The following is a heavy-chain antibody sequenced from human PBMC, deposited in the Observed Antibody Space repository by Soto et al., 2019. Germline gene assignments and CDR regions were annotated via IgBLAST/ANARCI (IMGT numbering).Heavy chain of an antibody. CDR3: ARDGYGDYTGWFDP. D-gene: IGHD4-17*01. Sequence: QVQLQESGPGLVKPSQTLSLTCTVSGGSISSGGYYCSWIRQHPGKGLEWIGYIYYSGSTYYNPSLKSRVTISVDTSKNQFSLKLSSMTAADTAVYYCARDGYGDYTGWFDPWGQGTLVTVSS. CDR1: GGSISSGGYY. V-gene: IGHV4-31*03. CDR2: IYYSGST. J-gene: IGHJ5*02.